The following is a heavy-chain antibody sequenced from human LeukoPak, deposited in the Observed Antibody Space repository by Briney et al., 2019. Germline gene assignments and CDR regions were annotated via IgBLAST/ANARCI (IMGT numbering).Heavy chain of an antibody. J-gene: IGHJ4*02. CDR3: ARQRGGSGYDYGY. V-gene: IGHV5-51*01. D-gene: IGHD5-12*01. Sequence: GESLKISCKGSGYSFTTYWIGWVRQMPGKGLEWMGIIYPSDSDSRYSPSFQGQVTISADKSITTAYLQWDSLKASDTAMYYCARQRGGSGYDYGYWGQRTLVTVSS. CDR2: IYPSDSDS. CDR1: GYSFTTYW.